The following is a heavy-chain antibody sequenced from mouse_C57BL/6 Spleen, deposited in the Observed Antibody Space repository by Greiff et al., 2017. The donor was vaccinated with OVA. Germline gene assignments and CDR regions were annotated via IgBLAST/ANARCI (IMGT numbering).Heavy chain of an antibody. D-gene: IGHD4-1*01. Sequence: QVQLQQSGAELVRPGASVTLSCKASGYTFTDYEMHWVKQTPVHGLEWIGAIDPETGGTAYNQKFKGKAILTADKSSSTAYMELRSLTSEDSAVYYCTRGPNWDGGYWGQGTTLTVSS. J-gene: IGHJ2*01. V-gene: IGHV1-15*01. CDR3: TRGPNWDGGY. CDR2: IDPETGGT. CDR1: GYTFTDYE.